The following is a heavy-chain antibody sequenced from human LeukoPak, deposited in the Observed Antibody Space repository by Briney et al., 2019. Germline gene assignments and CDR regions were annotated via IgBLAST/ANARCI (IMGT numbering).Heavy chain of an antibody. Sequence: GASVKLSCKASGYTFSGSYMHWVRQAPGQGLEWMGWINPTSGVTKYVEKFQGRVTMTRDTSINTAYMEMSGLRSDDTAVYYCARDMYSGTYGHWGQGTLVTVSS. D-gene: IGHD1-26*01. V-gene: IGHV1-2*02. J-gene: IGHJ4*02. CDR1: GYTFSGSY. CDR3: ARDMYSGTYGH. CDR2: INPTSGVT.